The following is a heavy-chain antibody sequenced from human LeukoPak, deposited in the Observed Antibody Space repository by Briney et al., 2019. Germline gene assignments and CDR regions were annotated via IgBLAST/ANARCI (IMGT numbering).Heavy chain of an antibody. CDR3: ARSPYYYDSSGYSLDY. V-gene: IGHV1-18*01. Sequence: ASVTVSCQASGYTFTSYGISWVRQAPGQALEWTGWNSAYNGNTNYAQKLQGRVTMTTDTSTSTAYMELRSLRSDDTAVNYCARSPYYYDSSGYSLDYWGQGTLVTVSS. J-gene: IGHJ4*02. CDR2: NSAYNGNT. CDR1: GYTFTSYG. D-gene: IGHD3-22*01.